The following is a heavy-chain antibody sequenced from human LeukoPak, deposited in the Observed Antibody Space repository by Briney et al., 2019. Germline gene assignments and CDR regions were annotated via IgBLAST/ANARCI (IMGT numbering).Heavy chain of an antibody. Sequence: GGSLRLSCAASGFTFSSYAMSWVRQAPGKGLEWVSAISGSGGSTYYADSVKGRFSISRDNSKNTLYLQMSSLRAEDTAVYYCAKESELLPTDDWFDPWGQGTLVTVSS. D-gene: IGHD6-6*01. CDR3: AKESELLPTDDWFDP. CDR1: GFTFSSYA. J-gene: IGHJ5*02. V-gene: IGHV3-23*01. CDR2: ISGSGGST.